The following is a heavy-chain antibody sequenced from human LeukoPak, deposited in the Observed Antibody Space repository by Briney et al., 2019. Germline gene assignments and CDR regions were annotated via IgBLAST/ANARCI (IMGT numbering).Heavy chain of an antibody. CDR1: GGSFSDYY. V-gene: IGHV4-34*01. J-gene: IGHJ1*01. Sequence: SGTLSLTCAVCGGSFSDYYWSWFRQPPGKGLEWIGEINHSGSTDYNPSLKSRVTTSVVTSKNQFSLKLSSVTAADTAVYYCAYSSGYQQHWGQGTLVTVSS. D-gene: IGHD3-22*01. CDR2: INHSGST. CDR3: AYSSGYQQH.